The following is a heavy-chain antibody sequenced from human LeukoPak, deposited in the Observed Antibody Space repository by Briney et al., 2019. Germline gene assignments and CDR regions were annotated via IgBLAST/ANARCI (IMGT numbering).Heavy chain of an antibody. CDR2: IYYSGST. J-gene: IGHJ6*03. V-gene: IGHV4-59*01. CDR3: ARVGDYDFWSGGYYYMDV. CDR1: GGSISSYY. D-gene: IGHD3-3*01. Sequence: SETLSLTCTVSGGSISSYYWSWIQQPPGKGLEWIGYIYYSGSTNYNPSLKSRVTISVDTSKNQFSLKLSSVTAADTAVYYCARVGDYDFWSGGYYYMDVWGKGTTVTVSS.